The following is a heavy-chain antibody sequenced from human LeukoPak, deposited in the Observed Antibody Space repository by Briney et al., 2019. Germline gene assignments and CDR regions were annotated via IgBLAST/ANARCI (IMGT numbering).Heavy chain of an antibody. V-gene: IGHV1-2*02. J-gene: IGHJ6*03. CDR1: GYTFTGYY. CDR3: ARGESIAAYMDV. Sequence: ASVKVSCKASGYTFTGYYIHWVRQAPGQGLEWMGWINPDSGGTNYALKFQGRVTMTRDTSISTAYMELSRLRYDDMAVYYCARGESIAAYMDVWGKGTTVTVSS. CDR2: INPDSGGT. D-gene: IGHD6-6*01.